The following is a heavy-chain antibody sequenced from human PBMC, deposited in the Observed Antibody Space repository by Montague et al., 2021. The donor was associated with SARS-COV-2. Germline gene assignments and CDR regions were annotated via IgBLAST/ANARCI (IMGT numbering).Heavy chain of an antibody. J-gene: IGHJ2*01. CDR3: ARSSAPSITIFGVSNTHWYLDL. Sequence: TLSLTCTVSGGSISSGGYYWSWIRQHPGKGLEWIGYIYYSGSTYYXXXLKSRVTISVDTSKNQFSLKLSSVTAADTAVYYCARSSAPSITIFGVSNTHWYLDLWGRGTLVTASS. CDR1: GGSISSGGYY. V-gene: IGHV4-31*03. D-gene: IGHD3-3*01. CDR2: IYYSGST.